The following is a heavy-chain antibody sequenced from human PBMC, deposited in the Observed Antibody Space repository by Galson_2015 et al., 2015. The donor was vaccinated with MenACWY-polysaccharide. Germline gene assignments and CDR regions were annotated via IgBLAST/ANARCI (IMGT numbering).Heavy chain of an antibody. D-gene: IGHD2-2*01. CDR1: GSKFRGSG. CDR2: IQYDGSQK. CDR3: AKWGMAGVPAATHT. Sequence: SLRLSCAASGSKFRGSGMHWVRQAPGKGLEWVAVIQYDGSQKQYIDSVRGRFSISRDNSKNTLYLEMNSLRAEDTAVYYCAKWGMAGVPAATHTWGQGTLVTVSS. J-gene: IGHJ5*02. V-gene: IGHV3-33*06.